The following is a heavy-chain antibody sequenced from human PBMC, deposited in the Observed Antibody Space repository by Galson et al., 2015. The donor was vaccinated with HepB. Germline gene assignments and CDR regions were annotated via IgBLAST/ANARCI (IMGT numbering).Heavy chain of an antibody. CDR3: ARDLPFPPDIVVVPAALPAFDI. J-gene: IGHJ3*02. D-gene: IGHD2-2*01. CDR1: GYTFTSYG. CDR2: ISAYNGNT. V-gene: IGHV1-18*01. Sequence: SVKVSCKASGYTFTSYGISRVRQAPGQGLEWMGWISAYNGNTNYAQKLQGRVTMTTDTSTSTAYMELRSLRSDDTAVYYCARDLPFPPDIVVVPAALPAFDIWGQGTMITVSS.